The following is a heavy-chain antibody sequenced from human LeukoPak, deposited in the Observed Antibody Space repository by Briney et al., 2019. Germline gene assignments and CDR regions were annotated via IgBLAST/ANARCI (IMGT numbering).Heavy chain of an antibody. Sequence: GGSLRLSCAASGFTFSSYAMSWVRQAPGKGLEWVSAISGSGGSTYYADSVKGRFTISRDNSKSTLYLQMNSLRAEDTAVYYCAKDPMVYDSSGYDYWGQGTLVTVSS. CDR1: GFTFSSYA. D-gene: IGHD3-22*01. V-gene: IGHV3-23*01. CDR3: AKDPMVYDSSGYDY. CDR2: ISGSGGST. J-gene: IGHJ4*02.